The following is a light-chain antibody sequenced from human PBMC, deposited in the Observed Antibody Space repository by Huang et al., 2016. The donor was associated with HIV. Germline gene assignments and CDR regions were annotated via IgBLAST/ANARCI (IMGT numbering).Light chain of an antibody. CDR1: QNIDTN. Sequence: EIVMTQSPATLSVSPGERAILLCRASQNIDTNLAWYHQKPGQAPRLLIFGASTRATGNSARVTGGGSETEFTLTINSVQSEDVAMYYCHQYNDWPPWTFGQGTRVEI. J-gene: IGKJ1*01. CDR2: GAS. V-gene: IGKV3-15*01. CDR3: HQYNDWPPWT.